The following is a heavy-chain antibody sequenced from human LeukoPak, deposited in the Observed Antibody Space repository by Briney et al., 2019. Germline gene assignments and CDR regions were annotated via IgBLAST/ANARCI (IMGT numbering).Heavy chain of an antibody. D-gene: IGHD3-3*01. V-gene: IGHV3-33*08. CDR1: AFTFSDYS. CDR3: ARDLKSGYVDF. Sequence: GGSLRLSCAASAFTFSDYSMNWVRQAPGKGLEWVAVIYDDGSKEHFADSVKGRFTISRDQSKNTAVLQMNSLRVEDTAVYYCARDLKSGYVDFWGQGTLVTVSS. J-gene: IGHJ4*02. CDR2: IYDDGSKE.